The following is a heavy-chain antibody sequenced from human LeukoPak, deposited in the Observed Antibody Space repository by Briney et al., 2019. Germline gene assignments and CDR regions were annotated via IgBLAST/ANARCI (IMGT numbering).Heavy chain of an antibody. Sequence: QPGGSLSLSCASSGFTFGTCAMSWVRQAPGKGLEWVSVIGPSGGSTYYADSVKGRFTVSRDNSKNTLYLQMNSLRAEDTAVYYCAKDARGVPSPLDYWGQGTLVTVSS. D-gene: IGHD1-26*01. J-gene: IGHJ4*02. CDR1: GFTFGTCA. V-gene: IGHV3-23*01. CDR2: IGPSGGST. CDR3: AKDARGVPSPLDY.